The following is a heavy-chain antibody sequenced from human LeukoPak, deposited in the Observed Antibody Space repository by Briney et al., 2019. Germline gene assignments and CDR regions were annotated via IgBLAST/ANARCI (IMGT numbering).Heavy chain of an antibody. CDR3: AKGLPNSSSWYSFDY. V-gene: IGHV3-30*18. J-gene: IGHJ4*02. D-gene: IGHD6-13*01. CDR1: GFTFSSYS. Sequence: PGGSLRLSCAASGFTFSSYSMHWVRQAPGKGLEWVAVISYDGSNKYYADSVKGRFTISRDNSKNTLYLQMNSLRAEDTAVYYCAKGLPNSSSWYSFDYWGQGTLVTVSS. CDR2: ISYDGSNK.